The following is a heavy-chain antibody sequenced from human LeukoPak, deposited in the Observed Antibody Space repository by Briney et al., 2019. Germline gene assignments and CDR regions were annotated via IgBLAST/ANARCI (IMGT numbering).Heavy chain of an antibody. D-gene: IGHD3-22*01. J-gene: IGHJ4*02. Sequence: GGSLRLSCAASGFTFSNAWMSWVRQAPGKGLEWVGRIKSKTDGGTTDYAAPVKGRFTISRDDSKNTLYLQMNSLKTEDTAVYYCTTGPRMIVVTYYFDYWGQGTLVTVSS. CDR1: GFTFSNAW. CDR3: TTGPRMIVVTYYFDY. CDR2: IKSKTDGGTT. V-gene: IGHV3-15*01.